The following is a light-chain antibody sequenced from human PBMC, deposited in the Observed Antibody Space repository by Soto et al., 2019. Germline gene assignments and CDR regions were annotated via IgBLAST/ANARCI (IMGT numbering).Light chain of an antibody. CDR1: QSISSY. J-gene: IGKJ1*01. CDR2: AAS. V-gene: IGKV1-39*01. Sequence: DIQMTQSPSSLSASVGDRVTITCRASQSISSYLNWYQQKPGKAPKLLIYAASSFQSGVPSRFSSSGSGTDFTLTISSLQPEDFATYYCQQSYSTPRTFGQGTKVEIK. CDR3: QQSYSTPRT.